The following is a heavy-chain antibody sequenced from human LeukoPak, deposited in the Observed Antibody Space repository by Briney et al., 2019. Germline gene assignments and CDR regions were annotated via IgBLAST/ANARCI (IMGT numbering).Heavy chain of an antibody. J-gene: IGHJ5*02. CDR2: IYYSGST. CDR1: GGSFSDYY. CDR3: ARGDYYDSSGYYYH. Sequence: SGTLSLTCAVYGGSFSDYYWSWIRQPPGEGLEWIGFIYYSGSTSYNPSLKSRVTISLDTSKNYFSLKLTSVTAADTAMYYCARGDYYDSSGYYYHWGQGTLVTVSS. D-gene: IGHD3-22*01. V-gene: IGHV4-30-4*08.